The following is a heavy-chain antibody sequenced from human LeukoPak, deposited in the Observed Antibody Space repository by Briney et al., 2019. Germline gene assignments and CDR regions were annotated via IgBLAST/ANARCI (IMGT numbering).Heavy chain of an antibody. D-gene: IGHD2-21*02. CDR2: IYNDESDGTT. CDR3: ASAEFGGDGFDY. Sequence: PGGSLRLSCAAYGITVSNNYMNWVRQAPGKGLEWVAGIYNDESDGTTDYANSERGRFPISRENYPTSVYLQMNSLRPGDTAVYFCASAEFGGDGFDYWGQGALLRVSS. V-gene: IGHV3-66*01. CDR1: GITVSNNY. J-gene: IGHJ4*02.